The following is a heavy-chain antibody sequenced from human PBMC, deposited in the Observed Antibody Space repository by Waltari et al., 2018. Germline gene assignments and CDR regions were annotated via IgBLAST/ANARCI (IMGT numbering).Heavy chain of an antibody. D-gene: IGHD1-26*01. J-gene: IGHJ4*02. Sequence: EVQLVESGGGLVQPGGSPRLSCAASGFTVSSNYMSWVRQAPGKGLEWVSVIYSCGSTDYADSVKGRFTISRDNSKNTLYLQMNSLRAEDTAVYYCAREGGSGSYYREGFGYWGQGTLVTVSS. CDR2: IYSCGST. V-gene: IGHV3-66*02. CDR3: AREGGSGSYYREGFGY. CDR1: GFTVSSNY.